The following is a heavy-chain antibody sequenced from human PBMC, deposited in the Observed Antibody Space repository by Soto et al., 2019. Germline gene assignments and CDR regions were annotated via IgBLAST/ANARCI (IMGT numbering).Heavy chain of an antibody. J-gene: IGHJ4*02. CDR2: INAGNGNT. Sequence: QVQLVQSGAEVKKPGASVKVSCKASGYTFTSYAMHWVRQAPGQRLEWMGWINAGNGNTKYSQKFQGRVTITRDTSASTAYMELSNLRSEDTAVYYCARAYCSGGTCYPDYWGQGTLVTVSS. CDR1: GYTFTSYA. V-gene: IGHV1-3*01. D-gene: IGHD2-15*01. CDR3: ARAYCSGGTCYPDY.